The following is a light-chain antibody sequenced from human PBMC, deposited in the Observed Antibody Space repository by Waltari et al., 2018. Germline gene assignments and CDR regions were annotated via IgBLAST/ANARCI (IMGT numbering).Light chain of an antibody. CDR2: AAF. Sequence: DIQITQSPSSLSASVGDRVPITCRASQSITTYLDWYQQRSGKSPKLLIYAAFTLPSGVPSRFSGSGSVTQFILTISILQPEDFATYYCQQNYSPPYTFGQGTKLEIK. V-gene: IGKV1-39*01. CDR1: QSITTY. J-gene: IGKJ2*01. CDR3: QQNYSPPYT.